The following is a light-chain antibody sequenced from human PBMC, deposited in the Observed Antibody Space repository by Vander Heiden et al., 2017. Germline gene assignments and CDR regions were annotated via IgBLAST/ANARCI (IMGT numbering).Light chain of an antibody. J-gene: IGKJ1*01. Sequence: EIVMTQSPATLSVSPGERATLSCRASQSVSSNLAWYQQKPGQAPRLLIYGASTRATGIPARFSGRGSGTQFTLTISSLQSEDFAVYYCQQDNNWQTFGRGTKVEIK. CDR2: GAS. V-gene: IGKV3-15*01. CDR1: QSVSSN. CDR3: QQDNNWQT.